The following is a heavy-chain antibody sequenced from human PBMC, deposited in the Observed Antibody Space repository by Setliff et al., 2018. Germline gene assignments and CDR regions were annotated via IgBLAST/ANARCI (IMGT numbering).Heavy chain of an antibody. J-gene: IGHJ6*02. CDR2: IYYSGST. D-gene: IGHD6-13*01. CDR1: GGSISSGGYY. Sequence: SETLSLTCTVSGGSISSGGYYWSWIRQPPGKGLEWIGYIYYSGSTNYNPSLKSRVTISVDTSKTQFSLKLSSVTAADTAVYYCARDEGSSYVYGMDVWGQGTTVTVSS. V-gene: IGHV4-61*08. CDR3: ARDEGSSYVYGMDV.